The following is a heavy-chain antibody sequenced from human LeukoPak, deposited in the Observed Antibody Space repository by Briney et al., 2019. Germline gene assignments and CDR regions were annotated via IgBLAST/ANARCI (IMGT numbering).Heavy chain of an antibody. V-gene: IGHV3-49*04. Sequence: GGSLRLSCTASGFTFGDYAMSWVRQAPGKGLEWVGFIRSKAYGGTTEYAASVKGRFTISRDDSKSIVYLQMNSLKTEDTAVYYCTRDHYGSGSYFAYWGQGTLVTVSS. D-gene: IGHD3-10*01. CDR1: GFTFGDYA. CDR2: IRSKAYGGTT. J-gene: IGHJ4*02. CDR3: TRDHYGSGSYFAY.